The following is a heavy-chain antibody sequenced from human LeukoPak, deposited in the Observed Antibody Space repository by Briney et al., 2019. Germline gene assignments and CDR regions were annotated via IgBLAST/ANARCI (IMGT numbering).Heavy chain of an antibody. CDR1: GYSFTSYW. Sequence: GESLRISCKGSGYSFTSYWITWVRQMPGKGLEWMGIIYPGDSDTRYSPSFQGQVTISADKSISTAYLQWSSLKASDTAMYYCARVYYYDSSGYFARYYFDYWGQGTLVTVSS. J-gene: IGHJ4*02. CDR3: ARVYYYDSSGYFARYYFDY. D-gene: IGHD3-22*01. CDR2: IYPGDSDT. V-gene: IGHV5-51*01.